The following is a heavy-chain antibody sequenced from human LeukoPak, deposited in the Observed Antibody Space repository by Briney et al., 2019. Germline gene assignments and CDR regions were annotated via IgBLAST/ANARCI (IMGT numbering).Heavy chain of an antibody. CDR3: GRKAGDCGGGSCYSIDY. CDR1: GGSFSSEA. J-gene: IGHJ4*02. D-gene: IGHD2-15*01. CDR2: IIPIFGTA. V-gene: IGHV1-69*05. Sequence: SVKVSCKAFGGSFSSEAISWARQAPGQGLEWMGGIIPIFGTANYAQKFQGRVTITTDESTNTAYMEVSSLRSEDTAVYYCGRKAGDCGGGSCYSIDYWGQGTLVTVSS.